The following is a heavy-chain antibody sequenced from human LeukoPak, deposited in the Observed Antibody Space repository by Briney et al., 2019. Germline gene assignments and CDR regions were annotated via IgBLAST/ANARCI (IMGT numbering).Heavy chain of an antibody. CDR2: IYYSGST. Sequence: PSETLSLTCTVSGGSINSSSYYWGWICQPPGKGLEWIGSIYYSGSTYYNPSLKSRVTISVDTSKNQFSLKLSSVTAADTAVYYCARRGVVGAHFDYWGQGTLVTVSS. J-gene: IGHJ4*02. CDR3: ARRGVVGAHFDY. D-gene: IGHD1-26*01. V-gene: IGHV4-39*01. CDR1: GGSINSSSYY.